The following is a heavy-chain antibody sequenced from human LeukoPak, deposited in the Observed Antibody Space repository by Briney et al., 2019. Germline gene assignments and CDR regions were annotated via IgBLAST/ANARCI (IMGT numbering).Heavy chain of an antibody. D-gene: IGHD3-16*02. Sequence: ASVKVSCKASGYTFTSYAMHWVRQAPGQRLEWMGWINAGNGNTKYSQEFQGGVTITRDTSASTAYMELSSLRSEDMAVYYCARGGLSKLRLGDLSFDYWGQGTLVTVSS. CDR2: INAGNGNT. J-gene: IGHJ4*02. CDR3: ARGGLSKLRLGDLSFDY. CDR1: GYTFTSYA. V-gene: IGHV1-3*03.